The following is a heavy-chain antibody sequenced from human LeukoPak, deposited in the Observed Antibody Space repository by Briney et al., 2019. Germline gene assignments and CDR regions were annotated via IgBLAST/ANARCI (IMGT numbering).Heavy chain of an antibody. V-gene: IGHV3-23*01. CDR1: GFTFSSYA. D-gene: IGHD6-19*01. CDR2: ISGSGGST. Sequence: GGSLRLSCAASGFTFSSYAMSWVRQAPGKGLEWVSAISGSGGSTHYADSVKGRFTISRDNSKNTLYLQMNSLRAEDTAVYYCAKDLPTIAVAGVNWFDPSGQGTLVTASS. J-gene: IGHJ5*02. CDR3: AKDLPTIAVAGVNWFDP.